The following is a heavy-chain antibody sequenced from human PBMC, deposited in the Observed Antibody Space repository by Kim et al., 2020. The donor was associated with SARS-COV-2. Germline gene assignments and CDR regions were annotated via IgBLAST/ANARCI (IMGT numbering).Heavy chain of an antibody. V-gene: IGHV3-30*01. D-gene: IGHD1-26*01. Sequence: YADSVKGRFTISRDNSKNTLYLPMNSRRAEETAGYYCARETVGPTTDFDYWGQGTLVTVSS. CDR3: ARETVGPTTDFDY. J-gene: IGHJ4*02.